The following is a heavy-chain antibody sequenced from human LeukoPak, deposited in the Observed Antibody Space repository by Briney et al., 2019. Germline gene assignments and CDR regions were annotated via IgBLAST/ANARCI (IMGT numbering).Heavy chain of an antibody. CDR1: GGTFSSYA. V-gene: IGHV1-69*05. D-gene: IGHD2/OR15-2a*01. CDR2: IIPIFGTA. CDR3: ARDVNSRGPFDY. J-gene: IGHJ4*02. Sequence: SVKVSCKASGGTFSSYAISWVRQAPGQGLEWMGRIIPIFGTANYAQKFQGRVTITTDESTSTAYMELSSLRFEDTAVYYCARDVNSRGPFDYWGQGTLVTVSS.